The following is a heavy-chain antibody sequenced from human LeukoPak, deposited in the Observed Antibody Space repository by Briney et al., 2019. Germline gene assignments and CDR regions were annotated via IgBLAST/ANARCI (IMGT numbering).Heavy chain of an antibody. CDR2: ISCSSSYI. CDR1: GFTFSSYS. V-gene: IGHV3-21*01. J-gene: IGHJ4*02. Sequence: KPGGSLRFSCAASGFTFSSYSMNWVRQAPGKGLEWVSSISCSSSYIYYADSVKGRFTISRDNAKNSLYLQMNSLRAEDTAVYYCARAERGYSYPRGVDYWGQGTLVTVSS. CDR3: ARAERGYSYPRGVDY. D-gene: IGHD5-18*01.